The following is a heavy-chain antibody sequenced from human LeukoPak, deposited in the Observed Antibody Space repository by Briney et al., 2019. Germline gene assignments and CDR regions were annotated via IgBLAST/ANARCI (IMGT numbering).Heavy chain of an antibody. CDR1: QFSISYDW. D-gene: IGHD6-19*01. Sequence: GGSLRLSCAASQFSISYDWMHWVRQAPGKGLEWVASIKEDGRDIHYLDSVKGRFSISRDNAKNSLYLEMNTLRAEDTAVYYCVRGSGWFFGLWGQGSPVTVSS. CDR2: IKEDGRDI. V-gene: IGHV3-7*01. J-gene: IGHJ4*02. CDR3: VRGSGWFFGL.